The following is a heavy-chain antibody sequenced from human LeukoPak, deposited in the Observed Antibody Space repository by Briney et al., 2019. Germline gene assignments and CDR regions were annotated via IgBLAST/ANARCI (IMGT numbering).Heavy chain of an antibody. D-gene: IGHD2-15*01. J-gene: IGHJ4*02. CDR2: MNPNSGNT. CDR3: ARGLYFSGYCSGGSCYSGKF. Sequence: ASVKVSCKASGYTFTSYDINWVRQATGQGLEWMGWMNPNSGNTGYAQKFQGRVTMTRNTSISTAYMVLSSLRSEDTAVYYCARGLYFSGYCSGGSCYSGKFWGQGTLVTVSS. CDR1: GYTFTSYD. V-gene: IGHV1-8*01.